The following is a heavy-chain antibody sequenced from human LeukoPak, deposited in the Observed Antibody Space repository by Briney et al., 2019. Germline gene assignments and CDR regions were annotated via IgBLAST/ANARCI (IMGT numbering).Heavy chain of an antibody. CDR1: GGSISSYY. D-gene: IGHD5-18*01. J-gene: IGHJ4*02. CDR3: ARVGRGYSYGPFDS. CDR2: IYYSGST. V-gene: IGHV4-59*01. Sequence: PSETLSLTCTVSGGSISSYYWSWIRQPPGKGLEWIGYIYYSGSTNYNPSLESRVTISVDTSKNQFSLKLNSVTAADTAVYCCARVGRGYSYGPFDSWGQGTLVTVSS.